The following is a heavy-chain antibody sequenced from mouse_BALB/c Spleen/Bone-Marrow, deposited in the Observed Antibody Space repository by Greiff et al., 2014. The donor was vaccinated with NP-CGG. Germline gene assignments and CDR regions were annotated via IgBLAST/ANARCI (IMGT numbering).Heavy chain of an antibody. V-gene: IGHV5-6-2*01. D-gene: IGHD1-1*01. CDR1: GFTFSSYY. Sequence: VQLKESGGGLVKLGGSLKLSCAASGFTFSSYYMSWIRQTPEKRLELVAAINTDGGGTYYPDTVKGRFTISRGNAKNTLYLQMSSLKSEDTALYYCTRRGISTSEGVGAMDYWGQGTSVIVSS. CDR3: TRRGISTSEGVGAMDY. CDR2: INTDGGGT. J-gene: IGHJ4*01.